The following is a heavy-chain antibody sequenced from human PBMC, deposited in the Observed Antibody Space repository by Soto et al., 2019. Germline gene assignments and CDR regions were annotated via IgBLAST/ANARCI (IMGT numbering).Heavy chain of an antibody. CDR2: ISGTSSHI. CDR3: AREPLFAGDYYYLYV. D-gene: IGHD7-27*01. CDR1: GFIFSNYK. J-gene: IGHJ6*03. Sequence: EVQLVESGGGLVKPGGSLTLSCATSGFIFSNYKMNWVRQAPGKGLEWVSSISGTSSHIYYADSVKGRFTISRDNAENSLNLQMNSLRAEDTAVYYCAREPLFAGDYYYLYVWGKGTTVIGSS. V-gene: IGHV3-21*06.